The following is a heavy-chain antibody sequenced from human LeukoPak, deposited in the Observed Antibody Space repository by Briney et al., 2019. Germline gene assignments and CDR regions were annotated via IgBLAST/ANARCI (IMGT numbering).Heavy chain of an antibody. CDR1: GFTFSSYG. V-gene: IGHV3-30*18. Sequence: GGSLRLSCAASGFTFSSYGMHWVRQAPGKGLEWVAVISYDGSNKYYADSVKGRFTISRDNSKNTLYLQMNSLRAEDTAVYYCANLPYSSSWHGVYWGQGTLVTVSS. CDR3: ANLPYSSSWHGVY. CDR2: ISYDGSNK. J-gene: IGHJ4*02. D-gene: IGHD6-13*01.